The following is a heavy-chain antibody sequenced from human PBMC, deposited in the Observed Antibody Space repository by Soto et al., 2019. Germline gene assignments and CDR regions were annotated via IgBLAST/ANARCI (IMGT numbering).Heavy chain of an antibody. CDR2: ISSSSTTI. J-gene: IGHJ6*02. D-gene: IGHD3-22*01. CDR1: GLTFSSYS. CDR3: VLVEWLLPRPYYYYGMDV. V-gene: IGHV3-48*01. Sequence: PGGSLRLSCAASGLTFSSYSMNWVRQAPGKGLEWVSYISSSSTTIYYADSVKGRFTISRDNAKNTLYLQMNSLIAEDTAVYYCVLVEWLLPRPYYYYGMDVWGQGTTVTVSS.